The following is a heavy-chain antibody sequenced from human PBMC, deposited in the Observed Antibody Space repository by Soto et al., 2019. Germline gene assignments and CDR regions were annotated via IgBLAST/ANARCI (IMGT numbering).Heavy chain of an antibody. CDR1: GGSISSSSYY. CDR3: ARQTITMIVVALGAFDI. D-gene: IGHD3-22*01. V-gene: IGHV4-39*01. Sequence: QLQLQESGPGLVKPSETLSLTRTVSGGSISSSSYYWGWIRQPPGKGLEWIGSIYYSGSTYYNPSLKSRVTISVNTAKNQLSLKMSSLTAADTAVYYCARQTITMIVVALGAFDIWGQGTMVTVSS. J-gene: IGHJ3*02. CDR2: IYYSGST.